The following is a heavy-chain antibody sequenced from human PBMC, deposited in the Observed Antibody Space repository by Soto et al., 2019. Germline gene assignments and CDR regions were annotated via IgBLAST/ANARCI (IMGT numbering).Heavy chain of an antibody. D-gene: IGHD6-13*01. V-gene: IGHV4-59*01. J-gene: IGHJ1*01. Sequence: PSETLSLTCTVSGGSISSYYWSWIRQPPGKGLEWIGYIYYSGSTNYNPSLKSRVTISVDTSKNQFSLKLSSVTAADTAVYYCAEIAAAEWGSGEYFQHWGQGTLVTVSS. CDR1: GGSISSYY. CDR3: AEIAAAEWGSGEYFQH. CDR2: IYYSGST.